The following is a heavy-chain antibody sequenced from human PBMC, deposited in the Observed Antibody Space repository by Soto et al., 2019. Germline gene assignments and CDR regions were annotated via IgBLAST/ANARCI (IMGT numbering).Heavy chain of an antibody. CDR1: GGTFSSYA. Sequence: QVQLVQSGAEVKKPGSSVKVSCKASGGTFSSYAISWVRQAPGQGLEWMGGIIPIFGTANYAQKFQGRVTITADESRSTAEVEGSSRSSEEAAVYCCAGDGGGSGWYGVFDYWGQGTLVTVSS. V-gene: IGHV1-69*01. CDR2: IIPIFGTA. D-gene: IGHD6-13*01. J-gene: IGHJ4*02. CDR3: AGDGGGSGWYGVFDY.